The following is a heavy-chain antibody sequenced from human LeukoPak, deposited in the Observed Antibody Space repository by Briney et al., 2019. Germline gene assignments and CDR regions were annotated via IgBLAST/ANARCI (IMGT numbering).Heavy chain of an antibody. CDR3: ARGFSGSPGVDY. Sequence: ASVKVSCKASGYTFTSYYMHWVRQAPGQGLEWMGWINPNSGGTNYAQKFQGWVTMTRDTSISTAYMELSRLRSDDTAVYYCARGFSGSPGVDYWGQGTLVTVSS. CDR1: GYTFTSYY. V-gene: IGHV1-2*04. D-gene: IGHD1-26*01. CDR2: INPNSGGT. J-gene: IGHJ4*02.